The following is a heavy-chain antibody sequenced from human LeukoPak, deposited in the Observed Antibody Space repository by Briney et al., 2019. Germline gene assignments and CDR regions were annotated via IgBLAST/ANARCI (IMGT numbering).Heavy chain of an antibody. CDR1: GGAFSSYA. V-gene: IGHV1-69*05. Sequence: SVKVSCKASGGAFSSYAISWVRQAPGQGLEWMGRIIPIFGTANYAQKFQGRVTTTTDESTSTAYMELSSLRSEDTAVYYCARDGPYSSSWYVSTSTYYFDYWGQGTLVTVSS. J-gene: IGHJ4*02. CDR3: ARDGPYSSSWYVSTSTYYFDY. CDR2: IIPIFGTA. D-gene: IGHD6-13*01.